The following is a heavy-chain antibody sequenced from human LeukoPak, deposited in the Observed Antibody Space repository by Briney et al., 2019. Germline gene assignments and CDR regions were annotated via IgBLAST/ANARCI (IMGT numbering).Heavy chain of an antibody. CDR3: AREWGHYYDA. CDR1: GYSFTTYL. J-gene: IGHJ3*01. CDR2: VSPYNGDT. Sequence: GASVKVSCKASGYSFTTYLFTWGRQAPQQGLEWLGRVSPYNGDTNYTQHLQGRVTMTTDTSTTTAYMELRSMRTDDTAIYYCAREWGHYYDAWGEGKMVTASS. V-gene: IGHV1-18*01. D-gene: IGHD3-22*01.